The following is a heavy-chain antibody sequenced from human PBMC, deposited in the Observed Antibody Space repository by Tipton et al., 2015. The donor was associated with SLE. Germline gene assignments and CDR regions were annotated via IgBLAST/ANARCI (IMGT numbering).Heavy chain of an antibody. V-gene: IGHV4-39*07. CDR1: GGSISSSSYY. D-gene: IGHD2-2*01. CDR3: ASRVVGAANDWYFGH. CDR2: IYYSGNT. J-gene: IGHJ2*01. Sequence: TLSLTCTVSGGSISSSSYYWGWIRQPPGKGLEWIGSIYYSGNTDYNPSLKTRITISAGTSKNQLSLKLSSVTAADAAVYYCASRVVGAANDWYFGHWGRGTLVTVAS.